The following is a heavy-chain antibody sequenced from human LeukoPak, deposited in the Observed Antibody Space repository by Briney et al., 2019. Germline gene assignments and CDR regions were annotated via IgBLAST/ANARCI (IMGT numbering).Heavy chain of an antibody. CDR2: ISYDGSNK. CDR3: AKIAVAGDPFDS. CDR1: GFTFSSYG. Sequence: GGSLRLSCAASGFTFSSYGMHWVRQAPGKGLEWVAVISYDGSNKYYADSVKGRFTISRDNSKNTLYLQLNSLRVEDTALYYCAKIAVAGDPFDSWGQGTLVTVSS. D-gene: IGHD6-19*01. J-gene: IGHJ4*02. V-gene: IGHV3-30*18.